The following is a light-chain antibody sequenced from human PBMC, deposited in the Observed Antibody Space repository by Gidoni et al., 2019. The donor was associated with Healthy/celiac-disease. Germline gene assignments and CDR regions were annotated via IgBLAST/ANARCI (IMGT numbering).Light chain of an antibody. CDR2: QDS. J-gene: IGLJ1*01. V-gene: IGLV3-1*01. Sequence: SYELTQQPSVSVSPGQTASITCSGDKLGDKYACWYQQKPGQSPVLVIYQDSKRPSGIPERFSCSNSGNTATLTISVTQAMDEADYYCLAWDSSTHYVFVTWTKVTVL. CDR3: LAWDSSTHYV. CDR1: KLGDKY.